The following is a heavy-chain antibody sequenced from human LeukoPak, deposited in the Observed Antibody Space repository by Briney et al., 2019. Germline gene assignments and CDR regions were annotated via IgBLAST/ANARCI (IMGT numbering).Heavy chain of an antibody. CDR1: GFTFSSYS. CDR2: ISSSSYI. V-gene: IGHV3-21*01. J-gene: IGHJ3*02. D-gene: IGHD2-21*02. Sequence: GGSLRLFCAASGFTFSSYSMNWVRQAPGKGLEWVSSISSSSYIYYADSVKGRFTISRDNAKNSLYLQMNSLRAEDTAVYYCARDQGTYCGGDCYLHDAFDIWGQGTMVTVSS. CDR3: ARDQGTYCGGDCYLHDAFDI.